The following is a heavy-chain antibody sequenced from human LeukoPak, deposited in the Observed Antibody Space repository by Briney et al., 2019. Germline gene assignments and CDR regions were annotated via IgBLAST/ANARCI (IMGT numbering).Heavy chain of an antibody. J-gene: IGHJ6*03. V-gene: IGHV3-33*06. CDR3: AKEWYSGYASGDYYYYYMNV. D-gene: IGHD5-12*01. CDR2: IWYDGSKK. CDR1: GFIFSSYA. Sequence: GGSLRLSCAASGFIFSSYAMHWVRQAPGKGLEWVAVIWYDGSKKYYADSVKGRFTISRDNSKNTLYLQMNSLRAEDAAVYYCAKEWYSGYASGDYYYYYMNVWGKGTTVTVSS.